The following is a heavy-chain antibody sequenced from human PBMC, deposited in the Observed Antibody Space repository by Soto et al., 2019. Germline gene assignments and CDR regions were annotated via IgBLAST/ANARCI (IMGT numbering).Heavy chain of an antibody. Sequence: EVQLLESGGGLVQPGGSLRISSAASGFTFSSYSMTWVRQAPGKGLEWVSAISGSGGRAYYADSVKGRFTISRDNSXTPLYLQMPSLRAEDTAVYYCAKKDGSRYHPAGDYWGQGTLVTVSP. J-gene: IGHJ4*02. V-gene: IGHV3-23*01. CDR1: GFTFSSYS. D-gene: IGHD6-13*01. CDR2: ISGSGGRA. CDR3: AKKDGSRYHPAGDY.